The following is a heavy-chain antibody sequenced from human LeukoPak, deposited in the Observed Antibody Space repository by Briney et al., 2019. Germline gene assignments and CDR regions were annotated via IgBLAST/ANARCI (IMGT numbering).Heavy chain of an antibody. CDR3: ARSGYCRSWYQGPTFDY. J-gene: IGHJ4*02. CDR2: IIPIFGTA. D-gene: IGHD6-13*01. CDR1: GGTFSSYA. V-gene: IGHV1-69*13. Sequence: SVEVSCKASGGTFSSYAISWVRQAPGQGLEWMGGIIPIFGTANYAQKFQGRVTITADESTSTAYMELSSLRSEDTAVYYCARSGYCRSWYQGPTFDYWGQGTLVTVSS.